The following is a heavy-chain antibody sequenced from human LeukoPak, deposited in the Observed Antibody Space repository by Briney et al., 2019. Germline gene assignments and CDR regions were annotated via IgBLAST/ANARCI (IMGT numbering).Heavy chain of an antibody. Sequence: GGSLRLSCTASGFIFNNAWMSWVRQAPGKGLEWVGRIKSKTDGGTTDYAAPVKGRFTISRDDPKNTLYLQMNSLKIEDTAVHYCTTTNPFYWGQGTLVTVSS. CDR3: TTTNPFY. CDR1: GFIFNNAW. V-gene: IGHV3-15*01. CDR2: IKSKTDGGTT. J-gene: IGHJ4*02.